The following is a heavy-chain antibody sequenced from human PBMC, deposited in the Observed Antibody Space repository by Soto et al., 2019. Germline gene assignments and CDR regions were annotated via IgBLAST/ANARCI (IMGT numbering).Heavy chain of an antibody. CDR1: GGSISSSGYY. D-gene: IGHD2-15*01. CDR3: GRHGALVRVVGWSLSDY. V-gene: IGHV4-39*01. J-gene: IGHJ4*02. Sequence: PTETLSLTCTVPGGSISSSGYYWGWIRQPPGKGLEWIGSIYYSGSTYYNPSLKSRVTISVDTSKNQFSLKLSSVTAADTAVYYCGRHGALVRVVGWSLSDYWGQGTLVTVSS. CDR2: IYYSGST.